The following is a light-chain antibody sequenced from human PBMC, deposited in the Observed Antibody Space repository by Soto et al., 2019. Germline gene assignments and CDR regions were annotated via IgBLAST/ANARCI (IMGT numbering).Light chain of an antibody. Sequence: EIVLTQSPGTLSLSPGERATLSCGASQSFTSNYLAWYQQKPGQAPRLHIYGASSRATGLPDRFSGSGSGTDFTLTISRLEPEDFAVYYCQQYGSSPQTFGQGTKVDIK. J-gene: IGKJ1*01. CDR3: QQYGSSPQT. CDR1: QSFTSNY. V-gene: IGKV3-20*01. CDR2: GAS.